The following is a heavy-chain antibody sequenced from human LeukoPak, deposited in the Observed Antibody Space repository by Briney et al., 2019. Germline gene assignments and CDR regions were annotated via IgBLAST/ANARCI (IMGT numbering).Heavy chain of an antibody. CDR1: GGTFSSYA. Sequence: SVKVSCKASGGTFSSYAISWVRQAPGQGLEWMGGIIPIFGTANYAQKFQGRVTITTDESTSTAYMELSSLRSEDTAVYYCARGKYSYGYSLFDYWGQGTLVTVSS. CDR3: ARGKYSYGYSLFDY. D-gene: IGHD5-18*01. J-gene: IGHJ4*02. V-gene: IGHV1-69*05. CDR2: IIPIFGTA.